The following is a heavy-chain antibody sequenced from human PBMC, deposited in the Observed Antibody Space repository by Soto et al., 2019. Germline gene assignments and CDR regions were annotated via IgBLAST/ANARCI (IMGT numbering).Heavy chain of an antibody. J-gene: IGHJ4*02. CDR1: GVSLSSGNW. V-gene: IGHV4-4*02. CDR3: ARLVYATRLNYMYFDF. D-gene: IGHD2-2*01. Sequence: SETLSLTCAVSGVSLSSGNWCTVGRQSQQKGLEYIGEIFHDGTANYYPTFERRVAMSVDTSRNQFSLKLTSVTAADTAVYFCARLVYATRLNYMYFDFWGPGTLVTVSS. CDR2: IFHDGTA.